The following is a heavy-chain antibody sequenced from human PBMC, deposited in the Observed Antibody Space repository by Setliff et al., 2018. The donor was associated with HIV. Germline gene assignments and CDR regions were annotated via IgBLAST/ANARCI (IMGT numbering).Heavy chain of an antibody. V-gene: IGHV4-39*01. CDR3: SRHLSGGRDY. Sequence: SETLSLTCTVSGGSISSGDLCWGWIRQPPGKGLEWIGSVCYSDNTYYSPSLKSRVFISVDTSKNQFSLSLNSVTAADTAIYYCSRHLSGGRDYWGQGTLVTVSS. CDR1: GGSISSGDLC. J-gene: IGHJ4*02. D-gene: IGHD1-26*01. CDR2: VCYSDNT.